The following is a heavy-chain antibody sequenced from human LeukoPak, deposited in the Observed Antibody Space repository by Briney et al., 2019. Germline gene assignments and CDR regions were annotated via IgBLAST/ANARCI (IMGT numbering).Heavy chain of an antibody. CDR2: IYYSGST. V-gene: IGHV4-39*01. CDR3: ARRWAYYFDY. Sequence: SETLSLTCTVSGGSISSSSYYWGWIRQPPGKGLEWIGSIYYSGSTYYNPSLKSRVTISVDTSKNQFSLKLSSLTAADTAVYYCARRWAYYFDYWGQGTRVTVSS. CDR1: GGSISSSSYY. D-gene: IGHD1-26*01. J-gene: IGHJ4*02.